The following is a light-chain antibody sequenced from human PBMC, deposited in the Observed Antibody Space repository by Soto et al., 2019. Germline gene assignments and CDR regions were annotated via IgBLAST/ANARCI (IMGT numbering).Light chain of an antibody. J-gene: IGKJ3*01. CDR1: QTITNW. CDR3: QQYKSFWT. V-gene: IGKV1-5*01. CDR2: DAS. Sequence: EIQSTQSPSILSASVGDRATITCRSSQTITNWLAWYQQKPGKSPRLLIYDASSLESWVPSRFSGSGSGTEFTLTISSLQSEDFATYYCQQYKSFWTFGPGTKVDIK.